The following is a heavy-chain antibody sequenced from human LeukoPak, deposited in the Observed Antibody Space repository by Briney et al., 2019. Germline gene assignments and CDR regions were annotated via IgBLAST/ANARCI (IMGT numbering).Heavy chain of an antibody. CDR3: ARRQSYYYYYYGMDV. CDR1: GGSISSSSYY. J-gene: IGHJ6*02. Sequence: SSETLSLTCTVSGGSISSSSYYWGWIRQPPGKGLEWIGSIYYSGSTYYNPSLKSRVTISVDTSKNQFSLKLSSVTAADTAVYYCARRQSYYYYYYGMDVWGQGTTVTVSS. CDR2: IYYSGST. V-gene: IGHV4-39*01.